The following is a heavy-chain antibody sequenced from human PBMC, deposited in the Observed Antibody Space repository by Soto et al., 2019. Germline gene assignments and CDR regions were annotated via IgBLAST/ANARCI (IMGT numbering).Heavy chain of an antibody. CDR1: GYTFTSYA. Sequence: EASVKVSCKASGYTFTSYAMHWVRQAPGQRLEWMGWINAGNGNTKYSQKFQGRVTITGDTSASTAYMELSSLRAEDTAVYYCARGGGGSWWDAFDIWGQGTMVTVSS. D-gene: IGHD2-15*01. CDR2: INAGNGNT. CDR3: ARGGGGSWWDAFDI. J-gene: IGHJ3*02. V-gene: IGHV1-3*01.